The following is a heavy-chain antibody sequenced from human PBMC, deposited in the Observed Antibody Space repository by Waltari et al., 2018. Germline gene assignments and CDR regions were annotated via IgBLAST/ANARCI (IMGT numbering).Heavy chain of an antibody. CDR3: ARDSTVTTLLFGYFDL. D-gene: IGHD4-17*01. CDR2: INAGNGNT. Sequence: QVQLVQSGAEVKKPGASVKVSCKASGYTFTSYAMHWVRQAPGQRLEWMGWINAGNGNTKYSQKFQGRVTSTRDTSASTAYMELSSLRSEDTAVYYCARDSTVTTLLFGYFDLWGRGTLVTVSS. CDR1: GYTFTSYA. J-gene: IGHJ2*01. V-gene: IGHV1-3*01.